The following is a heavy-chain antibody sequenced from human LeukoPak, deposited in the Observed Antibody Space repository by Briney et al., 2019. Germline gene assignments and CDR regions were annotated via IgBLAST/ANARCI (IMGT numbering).Heavy chain of an antibody. V-gene: IGHV3-30*18. CDR3: AKDLRCFGELFTILLDY. D-gene: IGHD3-10*01. J-gene: IGHJ4*02. CDR2: ITYDGSNK. CDR1: GFTFSSYG. Sequence: PGGSLGLSCAASGFTFSSYGMHWVRQAPGKGLEWVAVITYDGSNKYYADSVKGRFTITRDNSKNTLYLQMNSLRAEDTAVYYCAKDLRCFGELFTILLDYCGQGTVVTVSS.